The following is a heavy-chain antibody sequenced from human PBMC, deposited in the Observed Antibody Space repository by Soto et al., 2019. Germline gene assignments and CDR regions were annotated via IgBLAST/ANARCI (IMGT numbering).Heavy chain of an antibody. CDR1: GFTFSNAW. CDR3: TIPYGDYDGADY. V-gene: IGHV3-15*01. Sequence: EVQLVESGGGLVKPGGSLRLSCAASGFTFSNAWISWVRHAPGNGLEWVGRIKSKTDGGTTDYAAPVKGRFTISRDDSKDTLYLQMNSLNTEDTAVYYGTIPYGDYDGADYCGQGTLVTVSS. CDR2: IKSKTDGGTT. D-gene: IGHD4-17*01. J-gene: IGHJ4*02.